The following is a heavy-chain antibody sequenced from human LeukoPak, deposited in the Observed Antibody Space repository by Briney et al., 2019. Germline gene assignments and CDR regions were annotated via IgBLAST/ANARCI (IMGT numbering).Heavy chain of an antibody. J-gene: IGHJ4*02. D-gene: IGHD3-22*01. CDR1: GFTFSSYG. V-gene: IGHV3-23*01. CDR3: AKEIHDSSGYFSYFEY. Sequence: PGGSLRLSCAAFGFTFSSYGMHWVRQAPGKGLEWVSGISGSGGRTYYADSVKGRFTISRDNSKNTLYLEMNSLRAEDTAEYYCAKEIHDSSGYFSYFEYWGQGTLVTVSS. CDR2: ISGSGGRT.